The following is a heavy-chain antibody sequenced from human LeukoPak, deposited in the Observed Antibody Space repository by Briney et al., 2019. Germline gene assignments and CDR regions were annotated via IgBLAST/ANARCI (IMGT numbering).Heavy chain of an antibody. V-gene: IGHV1-3*02. CDR3: ARVPATVTIQGWYFDL. Sequence: ASVKVSCKASGYTFTSYAMHWVRQAPGQRLEWMGWSNAGNGNTKYSQEFQGRVTITRDTSASTAYMELSSLRSEDMAVYYCARVPATVTIQGWYFDLWGRGTLVTVSS. CDR2: SNAGNGNT. J-gene: IGHJ2*01. CDR1: GYTFTSYA. D-gene: IGHD4-17*01.